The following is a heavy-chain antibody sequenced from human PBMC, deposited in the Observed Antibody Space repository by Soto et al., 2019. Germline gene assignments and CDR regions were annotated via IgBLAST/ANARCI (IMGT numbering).Heavy chain of an antibody. J-gene: IGHJ3*01. Sequence: VQLVESGGGLVQPGGSLRLSCAASGFTVSSNYMNWVRQAPGKGLEWLSVLYSGAGTYYSDAGKDSFTISKDNSKNTLYLQLNSLSAEDTAIDYSARECDGDCSNAFDLWGQATMVTVSP. D-gene: IGHD2-21*01. CDR3: ARECDGDCSNAFDL. CDR2: LYSGAGT. V-gene: IGHV3-66*01. CDR1: GFTVSSNY.